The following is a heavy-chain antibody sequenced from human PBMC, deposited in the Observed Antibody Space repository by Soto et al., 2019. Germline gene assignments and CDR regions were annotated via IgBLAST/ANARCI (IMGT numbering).Heavy chain of an antibody. CDR1: GYTFTSYG. CDR2: ISASNGNT. CDR3: ARDLSSGWDFDY. J-gene: IGHJ4*02. V-gene: IGHV1-18*01. D-gene: IGHD6-19*01. Sequence: ASVKVSCKASGYTFTSYGISWVRQAPGQGLEWMGWISASNGNTNYAQKLQGRVTMTTDTSTSTAYMELRSLRSDDTAVYYCARDLSSGWDFDYWGQGTLVTVSP.